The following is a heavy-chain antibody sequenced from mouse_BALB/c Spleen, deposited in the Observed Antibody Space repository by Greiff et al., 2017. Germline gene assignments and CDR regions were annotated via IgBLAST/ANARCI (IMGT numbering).Heavy chain of an antibody. V-gene: IGHV5-17*02. Sequence: EVQLVESGGGLVQPGGSRKLSCAASGFTFSSFGMHWVRQAPGKGLEWVAYISSGSSTIYYADTVKGRFTISRDNPKNTLFLQMTRLRSEDTAMYYCARLGCSGDYWGQGTTVTVSS. CDR3: ARLGCSGDY. CDR2: ISSGSSTI. D-gene: IGHD4-1*01. CDR1: GFTFSSFG. J-gene: IGHJ2*01.